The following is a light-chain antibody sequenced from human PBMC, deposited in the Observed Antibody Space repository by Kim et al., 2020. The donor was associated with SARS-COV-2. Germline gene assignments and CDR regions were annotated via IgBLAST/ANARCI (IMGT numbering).Light chain of an antibody. V-gene: IGKV1-9*01. CDR3: QQLDSYPVT. CDR1: QGISSY. Sequence: SVGDRVPITYRASQGISSYLAWYQQKPGKAPKLLIYSASTLQSGVPSRFSGSGSGTDFTLTISRLQPEDFATYYCQQLDSYPVTFGGGTKVDIK. J-gene: IGKJ4*01. CDR2: SAS.